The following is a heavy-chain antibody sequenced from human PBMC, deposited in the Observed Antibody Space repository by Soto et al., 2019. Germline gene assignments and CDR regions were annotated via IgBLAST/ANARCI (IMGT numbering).Heavy chain of an antibody. D-gene: IGHD4-17*01. CDR1: GSTIRPYY. CDR2: IYYSGNT. CDR3: TRVGGYYGDFPNFDY. V-gene: IGHV4-59*01. J-gene: IGHJ4*02. Sequence: SETLSLTCSVSGSTIRPYYWSWIRQPPGKGLEWIGNIYYSGNTNYSPSLKSRVIISVASSRNQLSLRLNSVTAADTAVYYCTRVGGYYGDFPNFDYWGQGALVTVSS.